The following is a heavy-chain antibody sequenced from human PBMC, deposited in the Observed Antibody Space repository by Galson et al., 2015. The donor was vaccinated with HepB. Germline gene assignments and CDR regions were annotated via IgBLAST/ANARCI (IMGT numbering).Heavy chain of an antibody. V-gene: IGHV6-1*01. CDR2: TYYKSKWNN. CDR1: GDSVSSNSAA. CDR3: ARGTYYYDSSGYYWNWFDP. J-gene: IGHJ5*02. Sequence: CALSGDSVSSNSAAWNWIRQSPSRGLEWLGRTYYKSKWNNDYAVFMKSRITINPDTSKNQFSLQLNSVTPEDTAVYYCARGTYYYDSSGYYWNWFDPWGQGTLVTVSS. D-gene: IGHD3-22*01.